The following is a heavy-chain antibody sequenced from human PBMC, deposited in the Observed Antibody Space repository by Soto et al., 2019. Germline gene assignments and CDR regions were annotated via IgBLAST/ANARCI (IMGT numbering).Heavy chain of an antibody. V-gene: IGHV4-59*08. CDR1: GGSISSYY. CDR2: TYYTGST. Sequence: QVQLQESGPGLVKPSETLSLTCTVSGGSISSYYWSWIRQPPGKGLEWIGDTYYTGSTNYTPSLTTRVTTSVATSKTQFSLKLSSVTAADTAVYYCSRFNCYFDLWGRGTLVTVSS. J-gene: IGHJ2*01. CDR3: SRFNCYFDL.